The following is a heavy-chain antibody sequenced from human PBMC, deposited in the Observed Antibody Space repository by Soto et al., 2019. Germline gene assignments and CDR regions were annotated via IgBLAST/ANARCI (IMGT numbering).Heavy chain of an antibody. D-gene: IGHD3-22*01. CDR1: GFTFSSYA. CDR2: ISGSGGST. V-gene: IGHV3-23*01. J-gene: IGHJ4*02. Sequence: EVQLLESGGGLVQPGGSLRLSCAASGFTFSSYAMSWVRQAPGKGLEWVSAISGSGGSTYYADSVKGRFTISRDNSKNTRYLQMNSLRAEDTAVYYCAKDDRYYYDSSGFFDYWGQGTLVTVSS. CDR3: AKDDRYYYDSSGFFDY.